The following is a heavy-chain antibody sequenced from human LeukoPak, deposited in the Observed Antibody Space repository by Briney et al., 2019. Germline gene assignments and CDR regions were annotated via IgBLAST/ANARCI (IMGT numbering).Heavy chain of an antibody. CDR1: VFTCDDYG. D-gene: IGHD6-13*01. J-gene: IGHJ4*02. CDR2: ISWNSASV. CDR3: AKDYGYSSSWYDY. V-gene: IGHV3-9*01. Sequence: GRSLRLSCEASVFTCDDYGMHWVRQAPGNGLEWVSTISWNSASVGYVDSVKGRFTISRDNAKKTLYLQMNSLRPEDTALYYCAKDYGYSSSWYDYWGQGTLVTVSS.